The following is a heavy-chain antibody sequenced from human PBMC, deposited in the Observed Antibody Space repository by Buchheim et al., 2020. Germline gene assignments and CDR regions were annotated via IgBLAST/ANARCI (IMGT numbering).Heavy chain of an antibody. CDR2: IYYSGST. CDR3: AREEVRSSLYFDY. CDR1: GXSISCCDYY. J-gene: IGHJ4*02. Sequence: QVQLQESGPGLVKTSQTLSLTCTVSGXSISCCDYYWSWIRQPPGKGLEWIGYIYYSGSTYYNPSLKSRVPISVETSKNQVLLKLSSVTAADTAVYYCAREEVRSSLYFDYWGQGTL. V-gene: IGHV4-30-4*01.